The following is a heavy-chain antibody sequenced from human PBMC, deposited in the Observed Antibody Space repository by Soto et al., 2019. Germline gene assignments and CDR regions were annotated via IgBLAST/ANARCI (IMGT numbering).Heavy chain of an antibody. CDR1: GDSVTGHY. CDR2: MHYTGFS. V-gene: IGHV4-59*02. D-gene: IGHD2-15*01. J-gene: IGHJ4*02. Sequence: PSETLSLTCSFSGDSVTGHYLTWIRQSPEKGLEWIGYMHYTGFSHYNPSLKSRLTISVDRSKNHFTLQLTSVTVADTAVYYCVTCSGNAWYDYWGQGTPVTVSS. CDR3: VTCSGNAWYDY.